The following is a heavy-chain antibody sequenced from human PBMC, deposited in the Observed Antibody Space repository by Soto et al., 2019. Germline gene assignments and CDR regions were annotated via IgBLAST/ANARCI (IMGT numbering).Heavy chain of an antibody. CDR3: ARESSTMFGVHGRLGT. D-gene: IGHD3-3*01. CDR1: GYTFTSYY. J-gene: IGHJ4*02. Sequence: QVQLVQSGAEVKKPGASVKVSCKASGYTFTSYYMHWVRQAPGQGLEWMGIINPSAGSTSYEKKCTGEVTMTSDTCTSTVYLELSSLRSEDTAVYYCARESSTMFGVHGRLGTWGQGTLVTVSS. V-gene: IGHV1-46*01. CDR2: INPSAGST.